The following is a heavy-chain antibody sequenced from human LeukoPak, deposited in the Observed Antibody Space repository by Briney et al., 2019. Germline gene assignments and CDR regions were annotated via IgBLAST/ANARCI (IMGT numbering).Heavy chain of an antibody. Sequence: GSVRVSCEASGYTFTSYGISWVRQAPGQGLEWGGWISGYNGNTNYAQKLWGRVTMTTDTSTSTAYMELRSLRSHHTAVYYCARAITIFGVVTAPYFYYGMDVWGQGTPVTVSS. V-gene: IGHV1-18*01. CDR3: ARAITIFGVVTAPYFYYGMDV. CDR1: GYTFTSYG. J-gene: IGHJ6*02. CDR2: ISGYNGNT. D-gene: IGHD3-3*01.